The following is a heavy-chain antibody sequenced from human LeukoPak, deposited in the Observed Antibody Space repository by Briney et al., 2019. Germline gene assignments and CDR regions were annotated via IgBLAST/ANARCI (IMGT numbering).Heavy chain of an antibody. CDR3: ARDDGEVYYYYYGMDV. CDR2: IKQDGSEK. V-gene: IGHV3-7*01. D-gene: IGHD5-24*01. Sequence: GGSLRLSCAASGFTFSSYWMSWVRQAPGKGLEWVANIKQDGSEKYYVDSVKGRFTISRDNAKNSLYLQMNSIRAEDTAVYYCARDDGEVYYYYYGMDVWGQGTTVTVSS. CDR1: GFTFSSYW. J-gene: IGHJ6*02.